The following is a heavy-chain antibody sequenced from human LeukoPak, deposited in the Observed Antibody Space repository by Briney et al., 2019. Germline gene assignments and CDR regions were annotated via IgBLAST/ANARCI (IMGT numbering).Heavy chain of an antibody. V-gene: IGHV4-34*01. J-gene: IGHJ4*02. CDR3: ARENYGDYVGIDY. D-gene: IGHD4-17*01. CDR1: GGSFSGYY. Sequence: PSETLSLTCAVYGGSFSGYYWSWIRQPPGKGLEWIGEINHSGSTNYNPSLKSRVTISVDTSKNQFSLKLSSVTAADTAVCYCARENYGDYVGIDYWGQGTLVTVSS. CDR2: INHSGST.